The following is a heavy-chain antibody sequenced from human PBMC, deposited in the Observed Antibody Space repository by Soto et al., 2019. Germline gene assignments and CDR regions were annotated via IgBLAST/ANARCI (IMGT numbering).Heavy chain of an antibody. J-gene: IGHJ4*02. CDR1: GYTFNSYG. CDR3: VRVFLRSGPATLDY. Sequence: ASVKVSCKTSGYTFNSYGISWVRQAPGQGLEWMGWISVYRGNTNYAQKFQGRVTMTTDTSTSTAYMELTSLRFDDTAVYYCVRVFLRSGPATLDYWGQGTLVTVSS. CDR2: ISVYRGNT. D-gene: IGHD1-26*01. V-gene: IGHV1-18*01.